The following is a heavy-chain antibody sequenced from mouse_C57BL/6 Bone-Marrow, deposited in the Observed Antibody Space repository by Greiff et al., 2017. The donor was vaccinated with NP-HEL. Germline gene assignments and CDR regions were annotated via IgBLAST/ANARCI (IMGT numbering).Heavy chain of an antibody. CDR3: AREGYDGSSCLVYAMDY. J-gene: IGHJ4*01. V-gene: IGHV1-50*01. D-gene: IGHD1-1*01. CDR2: IDPSASYS. CDR1: GYTFTSYW. Sequence: QVQLQQPGAELVKPGASVKLSCKASGYTFTSYWMQWVKQRPGQGLEWIGEIDPSASYSNYTKKFKGKATLTVDTSSSTAYMPLSSLTSEDSAVYYWAREGYDGSSCLVYAMDYWGRGNSVTV.